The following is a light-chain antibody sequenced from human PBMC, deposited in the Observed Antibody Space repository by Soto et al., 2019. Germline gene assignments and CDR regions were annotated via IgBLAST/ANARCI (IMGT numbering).Light chain of an antibody. CDR3: MQGTHRRT. Sequence: DIVMTQSPLSLPVTLGQPASISCSSSQSLVHSDGNTSLNWFQQRPGQSPRRLIYRVSNRDSGVPDRFSGSGSGTDFTLKISRVEAEDVGVYYCMQGTHRRTFGQGTKV. J-gene: IGKJ1*01. CDR1: QSLVHSDGNTS. V-gene: IGKV2-30*02. CDR2: RVS.